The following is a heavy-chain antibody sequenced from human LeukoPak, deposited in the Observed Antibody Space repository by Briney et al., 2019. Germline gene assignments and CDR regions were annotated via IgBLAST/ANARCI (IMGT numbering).Heavy chain of an antibody. Sequence: QAGGSLRLSCAASGFTVSSNYMSWVRQAPGKGLEWVSVIYSGGSTYYADSVKGRFTISRDNAKNSLYLQMNSLRAEDTAVYYCARVRGSYYLDYWGQGTLVTVSS. J-gene: IGHJ4*02. CDR1: GFTVSSNY. CDR2: IYSGGST. D-gene: IGHD1-26*01. CDR3: ARVRGSYYLDY. V-gene: IGHV3-53*01.